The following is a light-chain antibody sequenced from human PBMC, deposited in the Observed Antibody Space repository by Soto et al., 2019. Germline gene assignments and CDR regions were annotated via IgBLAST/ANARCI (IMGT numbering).Light chain of an antibody. CDR2: GAS. Sequence: ELVLTQSPGTLSLSPGERATLSCRASQSVSSSYLAWYQQKPGQAPRLLIYGASSRATGIPDRFSGSGSGTAFTLTISRLEPEDFAVYDCQQYGSAPPTFGQGTTVESK. J-gene: IGKJ1*01. CDR1: QSVSSSY. CDR3: QQYGSAPPT. V-gene: IGKV3-20*01.